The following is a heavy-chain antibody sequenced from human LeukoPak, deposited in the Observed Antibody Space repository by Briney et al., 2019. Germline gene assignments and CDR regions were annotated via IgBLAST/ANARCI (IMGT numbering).Heavy chain of an antibody. V-gene: IGHV3-21*01. Sequence: PGGSLRLSCAASGFTFNSYSMNWVRQAPGKGLEWVSSISGSNSYIYYADSMKGRFTISRDNAKNTLYLQMSSLRAEDTGVYYCAGAQYYYYYMDVWGKGTTVTVSS. CDR3: AGAQYYYYYMDV. CDR1: GFTFNSYS. J-gene: IGHJ6*03. CDR2: ISGSNSYI.